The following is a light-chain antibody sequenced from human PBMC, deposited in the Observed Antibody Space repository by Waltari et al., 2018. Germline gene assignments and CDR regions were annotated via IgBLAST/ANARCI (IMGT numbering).Light chain of an antibody. Sequence: WTNQFPGTAPKLLIYDNSNRPSGVPDRFSGSKSGTSASLAITGLQAEDEADYYCQSYDSSLSRVFGTGTKVIVL. V-gene: IGLV1-40*01. CDR3: QSYDSSLSRV. J-gene: IGLJ1*01. CDR2: DNS.